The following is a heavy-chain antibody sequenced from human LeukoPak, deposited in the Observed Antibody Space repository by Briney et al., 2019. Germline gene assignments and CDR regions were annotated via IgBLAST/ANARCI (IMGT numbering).Heavy chain of an antibody. J-gene: IGHJ4*02. CDR2: IIPIFGTA. CDR3: ARDINYYGSGSYYDY. CDR1: GYSFTSHG. V-gene: IGHV1-69*13. Sequence: ASVKVSCKASGYSFTSHGISWVRQAPGQGLEWMGGIIPIFGTANYAQKFQGRVTITADQSTSTAYMELSSLRSEGTAVYYCARDINYYGSGSYYDYWGQGTLVTVSS. D-gene: IGHD3-10*01.